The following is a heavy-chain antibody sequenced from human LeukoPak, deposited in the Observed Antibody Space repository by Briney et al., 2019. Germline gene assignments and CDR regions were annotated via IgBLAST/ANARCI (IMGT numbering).Heavy chain of an antibody. Sequence: PGGSLRLSCAASGFTFSSYWMSWVRQAPGKGLEWVSYISRSSSTTYYADSVKGRFTISRDNAKNSLYLQMNSLRVEDTAVYYCARDGYCSGGSCHPFDYWGQGTLVTVSS. D-gene: IGHD2-15*01. J-gene: IGHJ4*02. CDR3: ARDGYCSGGSCHPFDY. CDR1: GFTFSSYW. CDR2: ISRSSSTT. V-gene: IGHV3-48*01.